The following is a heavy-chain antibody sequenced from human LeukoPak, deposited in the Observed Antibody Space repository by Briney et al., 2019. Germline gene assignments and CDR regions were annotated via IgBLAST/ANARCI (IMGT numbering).Heavy chain of an antibody. CDR2: IYYSGST. D-gene: IGHD3-22*01. CDR3: AREDSSGYYFPYYFDY. V-gene: IGHV4-39*07. J-gene: IGHJ4*02. Sequence: SETLSLTCSVSGGSISSSSYYWGWIRQPPGKGLEWIGRIYYSGSTYYNPSLKSRVTISVDTSKNQFSLKLSSVTAADTAVYYCAREDSSGYYFPYYFDYWGQGTLVTVSS. CDR1: GGSISSSSYY.